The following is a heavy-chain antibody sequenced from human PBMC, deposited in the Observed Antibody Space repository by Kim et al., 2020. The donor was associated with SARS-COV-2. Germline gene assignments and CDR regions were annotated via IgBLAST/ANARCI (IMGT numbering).Heavy chain of an antibody. J-gene: IGHJ4*02. CDR2: IYHSGST. CDR3: ATTGGYCSSTSCPFDY. Sequence: TLSLTCAVSGGSISSGGYSWSWIRQPPGKGLEWIWYIYHSGSTYYNPSLKSRVTLSVDRSKNQFSLKLSSVTAADTAVYYCATTGGYCSSTSCPFDYWGQGTLVTVSS. CDR1: GGSISSGGYS. V-gene: IGHV4-30-2*01. D-gene: IGHD2-2*01.